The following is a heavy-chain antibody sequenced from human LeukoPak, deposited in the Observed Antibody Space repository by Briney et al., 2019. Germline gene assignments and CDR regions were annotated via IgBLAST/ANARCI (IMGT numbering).Heavy chain of an antibody. D-gene: IGHD2-15*01. CDR2: ISGGGGST. CDR3: AKDRGRTWVQVAN. V-gene: IGHV3-23*01. J-gene: IGHJ4*02. Sequence: GGSLRLSCIRTGFTFSSDAMGWVRQAPGKGLEWVSGISGGGGSTYYADSVKGRFTISRDNTKNILYLQMNRLRVEETAVYYCAKDRGRTWVQVANWGQGTLVTVSS. CDR1: GFTFSSDA.